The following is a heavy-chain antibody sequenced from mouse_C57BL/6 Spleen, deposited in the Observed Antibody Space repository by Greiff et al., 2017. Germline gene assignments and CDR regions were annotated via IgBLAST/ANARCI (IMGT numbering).Heavy chain of an antibody. CDR3: ARGGYYGPTGAMDY. V-gene: IGHV1-18*01. CDR1: GYTFTDYN. J-gene: IGHJ4*01. Sequence: EVQLQQSGPELVKPGASVKIPCKASGYTFTDYNMDWVKQSHGKGLEWIGDINPNNGGTIYNQKVKGKATLTVDKSSSTAYMELRSLTSEDTAVYYCARGGYYGPTGAMDYWGQGTSVTVSS. CDR2: INPNNGGT. D-gene: IGHD2-1*01.